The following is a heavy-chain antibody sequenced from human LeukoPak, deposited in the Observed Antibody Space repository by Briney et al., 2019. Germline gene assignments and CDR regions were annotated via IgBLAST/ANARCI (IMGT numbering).Heavy chain of an antibody. CDR2: ISGSGGST. Sequence: GGSLRLSCAVSGFTFSSYAMSWVRQAPGKGLEWVSAISGSGGSTYYADSVKGRFTISRDNSKNTLYLQMNSLRAEDTAVYYCAKDPFDSSGYSYFDYWGQGTLVTVSS. CDR1: GFTFSSYA. CDR3: AKDPFDSSGYSYFDY. D-gene: IGHD3-22*01. J-gene: IGHJ4*02. V-gene: IGHV3-23*01.